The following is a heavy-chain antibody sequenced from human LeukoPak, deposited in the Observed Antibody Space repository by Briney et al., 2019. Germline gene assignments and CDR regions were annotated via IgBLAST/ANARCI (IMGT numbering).Heavy chain of an antibody. CDR2: MNPNSGNT. CDR1: GHTFTSYD. J-gene: IGHJ4*02. CDR3: ARDLGGVPAANFGDYARFDY. V-gene: IGHV1-8*03. Sequence: ASVKVSCKASGHTFTSYDINWVRQATGQGLEWMGWMNPNSGNTGYAQKFQGRVTITRNTSISTAYMELSSLRSEDTAVYYCARDLGGVPAANFGDYARFDYWGQGTLVTVSS. D-gene: IGHD2-2*01.